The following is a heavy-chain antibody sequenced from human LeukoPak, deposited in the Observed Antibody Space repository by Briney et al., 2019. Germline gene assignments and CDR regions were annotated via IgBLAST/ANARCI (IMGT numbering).Heavy chain of an antibody. CDR3: ARRRSGSYGYDGFDY. CDR2: INWNGGST. D-gene: IGHD1-26*01. Sequence: PGGSLRLSCAASGSTFDDYGMSWVRQAPGKGLEWVSGINWNGGSTGYADSVKGRFTISRDNAKNSLYLQMNSLRAEDTALYYCARRRSGSYGYDGFDYWGQGTLVTVSS. CDR1: GSTFDDYG. J-gene: IGHJ4*02. V-gene: IGHV3-20*04.